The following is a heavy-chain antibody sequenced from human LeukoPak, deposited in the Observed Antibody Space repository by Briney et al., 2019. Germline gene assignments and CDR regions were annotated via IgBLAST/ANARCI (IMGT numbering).Heavy chain of an antibody. CDR3: AKGKIVVVSFDY. V-gene: IGHV3-23*01. D-gene: IGHD3-22*01. J-gene: IGHJ4*02. CDR2: ISGSGGST. Sequence: GGSLRLSCAASGFTFSSYAMSWVRQAPGKGLEWVSAISGSGGSTYYADSVKVRFTISRDDSKNTLYLQMNSLRAEDTAVYYCAKGKIVVVSFDYWGQGTLVTVSS. CDR1: GFTFSSYA.